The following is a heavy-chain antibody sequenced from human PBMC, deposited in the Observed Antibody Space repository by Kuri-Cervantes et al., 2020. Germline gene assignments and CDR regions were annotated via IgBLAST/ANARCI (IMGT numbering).Heavy chain of an antibody. CDR1: CGSFSGFY. V-gene: IGHV4-34*01. D-gene: IGHD2-15*01. CDR3: ARELSEYGSWWGGQFD. Sequence: SETLSLTCAAYCGSFSGFYCSWIRQPPGKLLEWRGEINQSGSTNYKPSLKSRVTISVDTSKNKFSLKLSSVSAADTAVYYCARELSEYGSWWGGQFDWGQGTPVTVSS. CDR2: INQSGST. J-gene: IGHJ4*02.